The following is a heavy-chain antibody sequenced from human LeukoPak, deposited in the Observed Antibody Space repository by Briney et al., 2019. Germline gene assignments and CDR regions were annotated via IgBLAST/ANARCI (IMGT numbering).Heavy chain of an antibody. CDR2: IYYFGST. Sequence: SETLSLTCTVSGGSITSIHYYWGWIRQPPGRGLDWIGNIYYFGSTYYNPSLRSRVTISVDTSKNQFSLKLSSVTAADTALHYCARMTCGGGTCWWFDPWGQGTLVTVSS. CDR1: GGSITSIHYY. D-gene: IGHD2-15*01. V-gene: IGHV4-39*01. CDR3: ARMTCGGGTCWWFDP. J-gene: IGHJ5*02.